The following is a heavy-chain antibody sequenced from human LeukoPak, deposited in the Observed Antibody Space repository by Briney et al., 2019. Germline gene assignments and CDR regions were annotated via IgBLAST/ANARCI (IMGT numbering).Heavy chain of an antibody. V-gene: IGHV3-30*02. D-gene: IGHD6-6*01. J-gene: IGHJ4*02. Sequence: PAGSLRLSCAASGFNFHSYGMHSGRDAPGKGLDWVAFVRYDGSIQYYVDSVKGRFAISRDNSKDTVSLQMNSLRPEDTAVYYCGKGSSTSPCPDYWGQGTLVTVSS. CDR3: GKGSSTSPCPDY. CDR1: GFNFHSYG. CDR2: VRYDGSIQ.